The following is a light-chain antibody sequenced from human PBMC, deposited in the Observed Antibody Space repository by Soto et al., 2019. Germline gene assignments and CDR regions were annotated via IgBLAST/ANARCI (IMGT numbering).Light chain of an antibody. V-gene: IGKV1-27*01. CDR3: QKYNSAPRT. CDR2: AAS. CDR1: QGISNY. J-gene: IGKJ1*01. Sequence: DLQMTQSPSSLSASVGDRVTITCRASQGISNYLAWYQQKPGKVPKLLIYAASTLQSGVPSRFSGSGSRTDFTLTISSLQPEDVATYYCQKYNSAPRTFGQGTKVEIK.